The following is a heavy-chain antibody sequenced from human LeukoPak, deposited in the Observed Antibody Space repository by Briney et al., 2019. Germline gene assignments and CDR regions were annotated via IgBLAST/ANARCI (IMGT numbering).Heavy chain of an antibody. CDR3: ARGYSGYDALDY. CDR2: ISYDGSNK. V-gene: IGHV3-30*14. Sequence: GGSLRLSCAASGFTFSSYAMHWVRQAPGKGLEWVAVISYDGSNKYYADSVKGRFTISRDNSKNTLYLQMNSLRAEDTAVYYCARGYSGYDALDYRGQGTLVTVSS. CDR1: GFTFSSYA. D-gene: IGHD5-12*01. J-gene: IGHJ4*02.